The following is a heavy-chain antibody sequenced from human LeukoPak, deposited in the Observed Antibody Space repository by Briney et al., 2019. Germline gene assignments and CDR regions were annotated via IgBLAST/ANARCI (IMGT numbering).Heavy chain of an antibody. CDR1: GFTFSSYS. Sequence: GALRLSCAASGFTFSSYSTNWVRQAPGKGLEWVSYISSSSSTIYYADSVKGRFTISRDNAKNSLYLQMNSLRAEDTALYYCAKDSLAELAAAESWGQGTLVTVSS. D-gene: IGHD6-13*01. CDR2: ISSSSSTI. J-gene: IGHJ5*02. CDR3: AKDSLAELAAAES. V-gene: IGHV3-48*04.